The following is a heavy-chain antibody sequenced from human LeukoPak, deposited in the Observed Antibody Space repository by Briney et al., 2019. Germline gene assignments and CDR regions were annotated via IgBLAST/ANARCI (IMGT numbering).Heavy chain of an antibody. CDR1: GGSISSYY. J-gene: IGHJ4*02. D-gene: IGHD1-14*01. CDR3: ARGWRPGPKNKNKYYFDY. V-gene: IGHV4-59*12. CDR2: IYYSGTT. Sequence: SETLSLTCTVSGGSISSYYWSWIRQPPGKGLEWIGYIYYSGTTNYNPSLKSRVTISVDTSKNQFSLKLSSVTAADTAVYYCARGWRPGPKNKNKYYFDYWGQGTLVTVSS.